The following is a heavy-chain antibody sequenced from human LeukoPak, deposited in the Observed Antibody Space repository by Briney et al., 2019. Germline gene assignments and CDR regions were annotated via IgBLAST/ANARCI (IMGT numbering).Heavy chain of an antibody. J-gene: IGHJ4*02. V-gene: IGHV4-59*08. CDR2: IYYSGST. CDR3: ARQNYDILTGYAPSFDY. CDR1: GGSISSYY. D-gene: IGHD3-9*01. Sequence: KPSETLSLTCTVSGGSISSYYWSWIRQPPGKGLEWIGYIYYSGSTNYNPSLKSRVTISVDTSKNQFSLKLSSVTAADTAVYYCARQNYDILTGYAPSFDYWGQGTLVTVSS.